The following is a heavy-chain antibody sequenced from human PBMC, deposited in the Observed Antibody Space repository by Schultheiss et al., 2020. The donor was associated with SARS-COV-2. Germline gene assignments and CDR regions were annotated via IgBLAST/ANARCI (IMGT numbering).Heavy chain of an antibody. Sequence: GGSLRLSCKASGYKFTSYWIGWVRQMPGKGLEWLGIVYPSDSDTRYSPSFQGQVAISADKSTSTGYLQWNSLKASDSAVYYCARVVPAATDYWGQGTLVTVSS. J-gene: IGHJ4*02. CDR1: GYKFTSYW. CDR2: VYPSDSDT. D-gene: IGHD2-2*01. V-gene: IGHV5-51*01. CDR3: ARVVPAATDY.